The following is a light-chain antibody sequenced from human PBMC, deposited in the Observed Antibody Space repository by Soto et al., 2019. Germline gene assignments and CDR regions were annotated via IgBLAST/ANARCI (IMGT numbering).Light chain of an antibody. CDR2: DVS. Sequence: QSVLTQPASVSGSPGQSITISCTGTSSDVGGYNYVSWYQQHPGKAPKLMIYDVSNRPSRVSNRFSGSKSVNTASLTISGLQAEDEADYYCSSYTSSSTVVFGGGTKVTVL. V-gene: IGLV2-14*03. CDR3: SSYTSSSTVV. CDR1: SSDVGGYNY. J-gene: IGLJ2*01.